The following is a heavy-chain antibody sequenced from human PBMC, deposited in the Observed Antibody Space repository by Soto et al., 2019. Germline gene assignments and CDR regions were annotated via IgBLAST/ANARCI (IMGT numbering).Heavy chain of an antibody. V-gene: IGHV1-24*01. Sequence: QVQLVQSGAEVKKPGASVKVSCKVSGYTLTELSMHWVRQAPGKGLEWMGGFDPEDGETIYAQKFQGRVTMTEYTSTDTAYMEVSRLRCEDTVVYYCATGERPIFGVVITDYWCQGTLVTVSS. J-gene: IGHJ4*02. CDR2: FDPEDGET. CDR3: ATGERPIFGVVITDY. D-gene: IGHD3-3*01. CDR1: GYTLTELS.